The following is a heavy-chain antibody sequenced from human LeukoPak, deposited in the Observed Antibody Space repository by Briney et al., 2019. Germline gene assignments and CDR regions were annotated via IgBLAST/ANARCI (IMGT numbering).Heavy chain of an antibody. Sequence: PSETLSLTCIVSGGSISSSSFYWGWIRHPPGKGLEWIGSIHYSGGPYYNASLKSRVAISVDTFKNQFSLRLNSVTAADTAVYYCARSEPYQSGSGTYAFNIWGQGTMVTVSS. CDR2: IHYSGGP. J-gene: IGHJ3*02. CDR3: ARSEPYQSGSGTYAFNI. CDR1: GGSISSSSFY. V-gene: IGHV4-39*07. D-gene: IGHD3-10*01.